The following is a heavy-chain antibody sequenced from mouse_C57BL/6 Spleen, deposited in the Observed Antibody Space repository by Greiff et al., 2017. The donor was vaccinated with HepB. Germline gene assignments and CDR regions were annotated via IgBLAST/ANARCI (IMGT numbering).Heavy chain of an antibody. CDR3: ARDRHGTNWYFDV. D-gene: IGHD2-1*01. CDR1: GFTFSDYG. Sequence: DVKLVESGGGLVKPGGSLKLSCAASGFTFSDYGMHWVRQAPEKGLEWVAYISSGSSTIYYADTVKGRFTISRDNAKNTLFLQMTSLRSEDTAMYYCARDRHGTNWYFDVWGTGTTVTVSS. V-gene: IGHV5-17*01. J-gene: IGHJ1*03. CDR2: ISSGSSTI.